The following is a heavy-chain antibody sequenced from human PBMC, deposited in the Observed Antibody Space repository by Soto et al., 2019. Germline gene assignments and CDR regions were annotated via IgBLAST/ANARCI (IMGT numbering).Heavy chain of an antibody. CDR2: IKQDESEK. CDR3: ARERAIVATIQYYYYMDV. CDR1: GFTFSSYW. D-gene: IGHD5-12*01. Sequence: EVQLVESGGGLVQPGGSLRLSCAASGFTFSSYWMKWVRQAPGKGLEWVANIKQDESEKYYVDSVKGRFTISRDNDKNSLNLQMNSLRAEDTAVYYCARERAIVATIQYYYYMDVWGKGTTVTVSS. J-gene: IGHJ6*03. V-gene: IGHV3-7*01.